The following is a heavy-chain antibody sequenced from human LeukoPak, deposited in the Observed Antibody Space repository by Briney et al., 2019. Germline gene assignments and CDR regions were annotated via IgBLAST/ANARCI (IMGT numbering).Heavy chain of an antibody. Sequence: PSETLSLTCAVYGGSFSGYYWSWIRQPPGKGLEWIGEINHSGSTNYNPSLKSRVTISVDTSKNQFSLKLSSVTAADTAVYYCARATVAGVGRLFDYWGQGTLVTVSS. J-gene: IGHJ4*02. CDR1: GGSFSGYY. V-gene: IGHV4-34*01. D-gene: IGHD6-19*01. CDR2: INHSGST. CDR3: ARATVAGVGRLFDY.